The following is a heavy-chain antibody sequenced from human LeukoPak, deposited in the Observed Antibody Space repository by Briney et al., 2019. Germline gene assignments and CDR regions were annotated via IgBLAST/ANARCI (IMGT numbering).Heavy chain of an antibody. CDR1: GGSISSYY. J-gene: IGHJ2*01. V-gene: IGHV4-59*01. Sequence: SETLPLTCTVSGGSISSYYWSWIRQPPGKGLEWIGYIYYSGSTNYNPSLKSRVTISVDTSKNQFSLKLSSVTAADTAVYYCAGRYYYGSGSYYKGYFDLWGRGTLVTVSS. D-gene: IGHD3-10*01. CDR2: IYYSGST. CDR3: AGRYYYGSGSYYKGYFDL.